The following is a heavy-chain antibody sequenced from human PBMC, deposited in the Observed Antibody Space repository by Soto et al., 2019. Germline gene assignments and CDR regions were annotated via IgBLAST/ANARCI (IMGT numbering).Heavy chain of an antibody. CDR1: GGSISTYY. J-gene: IGHJ4*02. Sequence: QVQLQESGPGLVKPSETLSLTCTVSGGSISTYYWSWIRQPPGKGLEWIGYIYYSGSTNYNPSLKSRVTISLDTSKNQFSLMLSSVPAADTALYYCARAPGVRFYFDSWGQGTLVTVSS. V-gene: IGHV4-59*01. CDR2: IYYSGST. D-gene: IGHD4-17*01. CDR3: ARAPGVRFYFDS.